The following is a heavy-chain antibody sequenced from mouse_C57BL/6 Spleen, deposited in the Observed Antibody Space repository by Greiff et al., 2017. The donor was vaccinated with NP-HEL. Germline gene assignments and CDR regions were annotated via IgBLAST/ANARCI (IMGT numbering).Heavy chain of an antibody. CDR1: GYTFTSYW. CDR3: ARGGRSLYAMDY. J-gene: IGHJ4*01. V-gene: IGHV1-64*01. CDR2: IHPNSGST. D-gene: IGHD1-1*01. Sequence: QVQLKQSGAELVKPGASVKLSCKASGYTFTSYWMHWVKQRPGQGLEWIGMIHPNSGSTNYNEKFKSKATLTVDKSSSTAYMQLSSLTSEDSAVYYCARGGRSLYAMDYWGQGTSVTVSS.